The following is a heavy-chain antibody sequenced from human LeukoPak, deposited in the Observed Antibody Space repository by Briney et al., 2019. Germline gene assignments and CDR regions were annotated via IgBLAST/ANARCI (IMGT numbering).Heavy chain of an antibody. CDR3: AREGDYGDYGSY. CDR2: INAGNGNT. CDR1: GYTFTSYA. D-gene: IGHD4-17*01. J-gene: IGHJ4*02. V-gene: IGHV1-3*03. Sequence: GASVKVSCKASGYTFTSYAMHWVRQAPGQRLEWMGWINAGNGNTKYSQEFQGRVTITRDTSASTAYMELSSLRSEDMAVYYCAREGDYGDYGSYWGQGTLVTVSS.